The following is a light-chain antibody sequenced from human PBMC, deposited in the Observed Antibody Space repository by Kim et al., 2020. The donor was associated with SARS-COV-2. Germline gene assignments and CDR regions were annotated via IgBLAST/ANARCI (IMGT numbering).Light chain of an antibody. V-gene: IGKV1-5*03. CDR2: QAS. J-gene: IGKJ1*01. CDR3: QQYNTSWT. CDR1: QSISSW. Sequence: DIQMTQSPSTLSAFVGDRVTITCRASQSISSWLAWYQQKPGKAPKLLIYQASYLESGVPSRFSGSGSGTEFTLTISSLQPDDFATYYCQQYNTSWTFGRGTKVDIK.